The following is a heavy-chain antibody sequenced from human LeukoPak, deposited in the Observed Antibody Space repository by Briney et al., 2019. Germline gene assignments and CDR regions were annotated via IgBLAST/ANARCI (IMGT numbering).Heavy chain of an antibody. Sequence: SETLSLTCTVSGGSINNYYWSWIRQPAGKGLEWIGRIYTRGSTNYNPSLKSRVTISVDTSKNKFSLKLSSVTAADTAVYYCARGRYCSADICSGGDAFDIWGQGTMVSVSS. V-gene: IGHV4-4*07. CDR1: GGSINNYY. D-gene: IGHD2-15*01. CDR2: IYTRGST. J-gene: IGHJ3*02. CDR3: ARGRYCSADICSGGDAFDI.